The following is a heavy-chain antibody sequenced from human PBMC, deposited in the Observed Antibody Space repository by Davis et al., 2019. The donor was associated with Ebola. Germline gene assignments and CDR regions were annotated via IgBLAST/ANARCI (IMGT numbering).Heavy chain of an antibody. CDR3: ARGYYDFWSGLAREYYMDV. D-gene: IGHD3-3*01. J-gene: IGHJ6*03. Sequence: PSETLSLTCTVSGGSISSYYWSWIRQPPGKGLEWIGYIYYSGSTNYNPSLKSRVTISVDTSKNQFSLKLRSVTAADTAVYYCARGYYDFWSGLAREYYMDVWGKGTTVTVSS. V-gene: IGHV4-59*01. CDR1: GGSISSYY. CDR2: IYYSGST.